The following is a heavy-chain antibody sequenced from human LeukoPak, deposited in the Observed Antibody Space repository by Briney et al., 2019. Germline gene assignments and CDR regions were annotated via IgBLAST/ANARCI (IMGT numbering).Heavy chain of an antibody. CDR3: ADLGPAAGRRSSVDV. Sequence: GGSLRLSCAASGFTFSSYAMSWVRQAPGKGLEWVSAISGSGGSTYYADSVKGRFTISRDNSKNTLYLQMNSLRAEDTAVYYCADLGPAAGRRSSVDVWGKGTTVTVSS. CDR2: ISGSGGST. D-gene: IGHD1-14*01. J-gene: IGHJ6*04. CDR1: GFTFSSYA. V-gene: IGHV3-23*01.